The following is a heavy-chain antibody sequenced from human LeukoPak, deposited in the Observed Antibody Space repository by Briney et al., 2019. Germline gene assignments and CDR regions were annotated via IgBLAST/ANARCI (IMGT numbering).Heavy chain of an antibody. CDR1: GGSLSSNSHY. CDR3: AREVRGHFDY. Sequence: SETLSLTCIVSGGSLSSNSHYWGWIRQPPGKGLEWIGYIYYSGSTNYNPSLKSRVTISVDTSKNQFSLKLSSVTAADTAVYYCAREVRGHFDYWGQGTLVTVSS. CDR2: IYYSGST. D-gene: IGHD3-10*01. V-gene: IGHV4-61*01. J-gene: IGHJ4*02.